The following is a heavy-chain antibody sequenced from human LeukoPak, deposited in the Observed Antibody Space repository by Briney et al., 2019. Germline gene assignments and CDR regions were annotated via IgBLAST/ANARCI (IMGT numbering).Heavy chain of an antibody. D-gene: IGHD2-8*01. V-gene: IGHV4-39*07. CDR1: GGSISSSSYY. J-gene: IGHJ3*01. Sequence: TSETLSLTCTVSGGSISSSSYYWGWIRQPPGKGLEWIGSIYYSGSTYYNPSLKSRVTISVDTSKNQFSLKLSSVTAADTAVYYCARHLTLNTQMAAPDAFDVWGQGTMVTVSS. CDR3: ARHLTLNTQMAAPDAFDV. CDR2: IYYSGST.